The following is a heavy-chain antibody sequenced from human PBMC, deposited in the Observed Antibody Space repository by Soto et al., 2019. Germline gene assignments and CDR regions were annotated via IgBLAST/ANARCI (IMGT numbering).Heavy chain of an antibody. D-gene: IGHD2-2*01. V-gene: IGHV1-24*01. Sequence: ASVKVSCKISGHTLTEFSIQWVRQAPGKGLEWMGGFDPEGGEANYAQKLHGRVTVTEDTVTDTAYMELSGLKSDDADVYYCAKDGGAGIVVTAASYFDYWGQGTLVTVSS. CDR1: GHTLTEFS. J-gene: IGHJ4*02. CDR3: AKDGGAGIVVTAASYFDY. CDR2: FDPEGGEA.